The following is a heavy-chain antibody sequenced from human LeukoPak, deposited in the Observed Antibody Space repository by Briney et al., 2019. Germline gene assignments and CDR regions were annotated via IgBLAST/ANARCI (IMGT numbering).Heavy chain of an antibody. Sequence: SETLSLTCTVSGGSISSSRYYWGWIRHPPGKGLEWIGSIYYSGSTYYNPSLKTRVTISVDTSKNQFSLNLSSVTAADTAVYYCARLYYDSSGYYQICYFDYWGQGTLVTVSS. D-gene: IGHD3-22*01. CDR2: IYYSGST. V-gene: IGHV4-39*01. CDR1: GGSISSSRYY. J-gene: IGHJ4*02. CDR3: ARLYYDSSGYYQICYFDY.